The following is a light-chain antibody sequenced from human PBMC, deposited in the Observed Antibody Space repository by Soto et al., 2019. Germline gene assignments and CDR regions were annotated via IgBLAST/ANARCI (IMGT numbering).Light chain of an antibody. CDR1: QSINSY. CDR2: ATS. Sequence: DIQMTQSPSSLSAAVGDRVTITCRASQSINSYVNWYQQKPGKAPKLLIYATSTLHPGVPSRFSGRGFGTEFTLTISSLQPEDFVTYYCQQSSSPPLTFGGGTKLEI. CDR3: QQSSSPPLT. J-gene: IGKJ4*01. V-gene: IGKV1-39*01.